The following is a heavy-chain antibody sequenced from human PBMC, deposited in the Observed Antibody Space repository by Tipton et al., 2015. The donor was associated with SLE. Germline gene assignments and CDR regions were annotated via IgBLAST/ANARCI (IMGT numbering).Heavy chain of an antibody. V-gene: IGHV4-59*04. J-gene: IGHJ6*03. D-gene: IGHD1-26*01. Sequence: TLSLTCTVSGGSISSYYWSWLRQPAGKGLEWIGSMYYSGSTYYNPSLKSRVTISIDTSKNQFSLTLSSVTAADTAAYYCARLPREWEVNALYYYFYYVDVWGKGTPVTVSS. CDR2: MYYSGST. CDR3: ARLPREWEVNALYYYFYYVDV. CDR1: GGSISSYY.